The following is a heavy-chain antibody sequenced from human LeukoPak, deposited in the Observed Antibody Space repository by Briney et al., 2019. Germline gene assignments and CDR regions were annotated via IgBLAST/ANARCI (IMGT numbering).Heavy chain of an antibody. CDR2: ISWNSDSI. CDR1: GFTFDDYA. J-gene: IGHJ3*02. Sequence: GGSLRLSCAASGFTFDDYAMHWVRQAPGKGLEWVSGISWNSDSIGYADSVKGRFTISRDNAKNSLYLQMNSLRAEDTALYYCAKEYYGSGSSIWGNDAFDIWGQGTMVTVSS. D-gene: IGHD3-10*01. V-gene: IGHV3-9*01. CDR3: AKEYYGSGSSIWGNDAFDI.